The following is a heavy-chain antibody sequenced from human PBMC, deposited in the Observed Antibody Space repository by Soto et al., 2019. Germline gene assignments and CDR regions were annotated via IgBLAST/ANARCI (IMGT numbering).Heavy chain of an antibody. Sequence: QLQLQESGPGLVKPSETLSLTCTVSGGSISSSSYYWGWIRQPPGKGLEWIGSIYYSGSTYYNPSHKSRVTISVDTSKNQFSLKLSSVTAADTAVYYCASHLLGWFDPWGQGTLVTVSS. J-gene: IGHJ5*02. CDR2: IYYSGST. V-gene: IGHV4-39*01. CDR3: ASHLLGWFDP. CDR1: GGSISSSSYY. D-gene: IGHD1-26*01.